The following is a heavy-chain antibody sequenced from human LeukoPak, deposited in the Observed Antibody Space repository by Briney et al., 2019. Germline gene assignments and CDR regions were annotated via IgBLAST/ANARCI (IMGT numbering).Heavy chain of an antibody. D-gene: IGHD3-3*01. J-gene: IGHJ4*02. CDR2: INNSGST. Sequence: KPSETLSLTCAVYGGSFSGYYWSWIRQPPGKGLEWIGEINNSGSTNYNPSLKSRVTISVDTSKNQFSLKLSSVTAADTAVYYCARRDFFGYWGQGTLLTVSS. CDR3: ARRDFFGY. V-gene: IGHV4-34*01. CDR1: GGSFSGYY.